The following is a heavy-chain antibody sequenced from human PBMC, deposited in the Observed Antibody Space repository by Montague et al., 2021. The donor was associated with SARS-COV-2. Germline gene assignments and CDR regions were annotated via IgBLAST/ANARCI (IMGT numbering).Heavy chain of an antibody. CDR1: GFTVSSNY. Sequence: SLRLSCAASGFTVSSNYMSWVRQAPGKGLEWVSVIYSGGSIYYADSVKGRFTISRDNSKNTLYLQMNSLRAEDTAVYYCAREIYDFWSGYSSAGMDVWGQGTTVTVSS. D-gene: IGHD3-3*01. J-gene: IGHJ6*02. V-gene: IGHV3-53*01. CDR3: AREIYDFWSGYSSAGMDV. CDR2: IYSGGSI.